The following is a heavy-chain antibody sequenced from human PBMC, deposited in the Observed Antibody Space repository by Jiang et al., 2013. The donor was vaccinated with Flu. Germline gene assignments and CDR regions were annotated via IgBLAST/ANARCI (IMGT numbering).Heavy chain of an antibody. CDR1: GFTFRSYA. V-gene: IGHV3-23*01. CDR3: AKGDGAVGAADF. J-gene: IGHJ4*02. D-gene: IGHD2-15*01. CDR2: VSYSGGGT. Sequence: VQLLESGGGLVQPGGSLRLSCAAPGFTFRSYAMSWVRQAPGEGLEWVSAVSYSGGGTYYADSVKGRFTISRDNSKNTLFLQMNSLRAEDTAIYYCAKGDGAVGAADFWGQGTQVTVSS.